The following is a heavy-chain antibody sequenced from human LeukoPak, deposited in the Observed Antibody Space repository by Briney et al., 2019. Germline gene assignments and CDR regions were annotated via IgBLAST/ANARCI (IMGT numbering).Heavy chain of an antibody. D-gene: IGHD3-3*01. CDR3: ARDLSDFWSGYYLDY. V-gene: IGHV4-38-2*02. CDR2: IYHSGST. J-gene: IGHJ4*02. CDR1: GYSLSSGYY. Sequence: SETLSLTCTVSGYSLSSGYYWGWIRQPPGKGLEWIGSIYHSGSTYYNPSLKSRVTISVDTSKNQFSLKLSSVTAADTAVYYCARDLSDFWSGYYLDYWGQGTLVTVSS.